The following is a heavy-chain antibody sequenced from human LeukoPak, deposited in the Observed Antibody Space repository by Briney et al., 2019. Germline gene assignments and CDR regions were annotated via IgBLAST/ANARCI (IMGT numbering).Heavy chain of an antibody. CDR3: ARAVAANDY. CDR2: MNPNSGNT. D-gene: IGHD2-15*01. J-gene: IGHJ4*02. V-gene: IGHV1-8*01. CDR1: GYTLTSYE. Sequence: ASVKVSCKASGYTLTSYEINWVRQATGQGLEWMGWMNPNSGNTGYAQKFQSRVTMTRDTSISTAYMELSSLRSEDTAVYYCARAVAANDYCGQGALGTVSS.